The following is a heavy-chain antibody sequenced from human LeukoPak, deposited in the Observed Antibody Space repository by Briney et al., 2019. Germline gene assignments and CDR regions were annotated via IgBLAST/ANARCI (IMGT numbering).Heavy chain of an antibody. CDR3: ASQPLYYDSSGWFDP. V-gene: IGHV4-39*01. D-gene: IGHD3-22*01. Sequence: SETLSLTCTVSGGSISSRSYYWGWIRQPPGKGLEWIGSIYYSGSTYYNPSLKSRVTISVDTSKNQFSLKLSSVTAADTAVYYCASQPLYYDSSGWFDPWGQGTLVTVSS. CDR2: IYYSGST. J-gene: IGHJ5*02. CDR1: GGSISSRSYY.